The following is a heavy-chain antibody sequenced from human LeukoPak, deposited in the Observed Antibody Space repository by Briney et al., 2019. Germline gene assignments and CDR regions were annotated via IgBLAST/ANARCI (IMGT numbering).Heavy chain of an antibody. CDR3: ARDGLSWILDS. CDR1: GGSISSNY. Sequence: KPSETLSLTCTVSGGSISSNYRSWIRQPPGKGLEWIGFVYYSGATNYNPSLKSRVTISVETSKNQFSLKLTSVTAADTAVYYCARDGLSWILDSWGQGTLVTVSS. J-gene: IGHJ4*02. D-gene: IGHD2-2*03. V-gene: IGHV4-59*01. CDR2: VYYSGAT.